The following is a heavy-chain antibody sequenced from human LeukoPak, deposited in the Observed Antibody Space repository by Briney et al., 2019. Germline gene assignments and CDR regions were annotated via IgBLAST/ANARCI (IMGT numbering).Heavy chain of an antibody. Sequence: SETLSLTCTVSGGSISSSSYYWGWIRQPPGKGLEWIGSIYYSGSTYYNPSLKSRVTISVDTSKNQFSLKLSSVTAADTAVYYCARFLGTPNYYYYYGMDVWGQGTTVTVSS. J-gene: IGHJ6*02. CDR3: ARFLGTPNYYYYYGMDV. D-gene: IGHD2-15*01. CDR2: IYYSGST. V-gene: IGHV4-39*01. CDR1: GGSISSSSYY.